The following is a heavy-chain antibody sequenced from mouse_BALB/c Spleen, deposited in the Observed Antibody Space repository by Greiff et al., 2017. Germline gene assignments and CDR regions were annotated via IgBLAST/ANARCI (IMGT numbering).Heavy chain of an antibody. CDR2: ISYDGSN. J-gene: IGHJ3*01. Sequence: ESGPGLVKPSQSLSLTCSVTGYSITSGYYWHWIRQFPGNKLEWMGYISYDGSNNYNPSLKNRISITRDTSKNQFFLKLNSVTTEDTATYYCAKGDWDGWFAYWGQGTLVTVSA. V-gene: IGHV3-6*02. D-gene: IGHD4-1*01. CDR3: AKGDWDGWFAY. CDR1: GYSITSGYY.